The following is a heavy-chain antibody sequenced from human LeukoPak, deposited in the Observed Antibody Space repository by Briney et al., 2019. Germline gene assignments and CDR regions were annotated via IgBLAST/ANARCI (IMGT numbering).Heavy chain of an antibody. V-gene: IGHV4-59*01. Sequence: PSETLSLTCTVSGGSISNYYWSWTRQPPGKGLEWIGYIYYSGSANYNPSLKSRVTISVDTSKNQFSLKLSSVAAADTAVYYCARVGYGYGPYGMDVWGQGTTVTVSS. D-gene: IGHD5-18*01. CDR1: GGSISNYY. CDR2: IYYSGSA. CDR3: ARVGYGYGPYGMDV. J-gene: IGHJ6*02.